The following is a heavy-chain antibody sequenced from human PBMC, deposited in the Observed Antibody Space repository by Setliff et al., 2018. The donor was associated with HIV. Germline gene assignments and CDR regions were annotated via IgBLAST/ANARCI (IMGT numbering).Heavy chain of an antibody. CDR3: ALIRSGYDFAFDI. CDR1: GGSISSSSYY. Sequence: LSLTCTVSGGSISSSSYYWGWIRQPPGKGLEWIGSIYYSGSTYYNPSLKSRVTISVDTSKNQFSLKLSSVTAADTAVYYCALIRSGYDFAFDIWGQGTMVTVSS. V-gene: IGHV4-39*01. D-gene: IGHD5-12*01. J-gene: IGHJ3*02. CDR2: IYYSGST.